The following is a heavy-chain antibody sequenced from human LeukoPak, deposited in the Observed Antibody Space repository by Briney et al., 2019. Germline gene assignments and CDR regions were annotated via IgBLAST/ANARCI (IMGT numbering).Heavy chain of an antibody. CDR2: ISYSGTT. D-gene: IGHD5-18*01. CDR1: GATITSGSSY. CDR3: ARANGRPGYRWLDS. V-gene: IGHV4-31*02. Sequence: PSEILSLTWSVSGATITSGSSYWSCIRQHPGAGLEWIGYISYSGTTYYTPSLKSRMTISIDTSENQFSLKLSSVTAADTAVYLCARANGRPGYRWLDSWGQGTLVTVSS. J-gene: IGHJ5*01.